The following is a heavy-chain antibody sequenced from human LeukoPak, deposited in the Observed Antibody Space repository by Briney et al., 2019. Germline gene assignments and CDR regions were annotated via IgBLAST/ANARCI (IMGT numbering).Heavy chain of an antibody. CDR1: GFTFSSYG. CDR3: ARYRGRDFGYFDY. Sequence: GGSLRLSCAASGFTFSSYGIHWVRQAPGKGLEWVASTWNDGSNKDYADSVKGRFTISRDNSKNTLSLQMSSLRAEDTAMYYCARYRGRDFGYFDYWGQGTLVTVSS. D-gene: IGHD1-26*01. CDR2: TWNDGSNK. J-gene: IGHJ4*02. V-gene: IGHV3-33*01.